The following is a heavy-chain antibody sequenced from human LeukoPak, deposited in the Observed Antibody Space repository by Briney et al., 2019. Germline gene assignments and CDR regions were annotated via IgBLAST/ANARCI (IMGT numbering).Heavy chain of an antibody. CDR1: GFTFSSYS. J-gene: IGHJ4*02. Sequence: GGSLRLSCAASGFTFSSYSMNWVRQAPGKGLEWVSYISSSSSTIYYADSVKGRFTISRDNAKNSLSLKMPSLRAEDTAVYYCARVSGSSWYGHYFDYWGQGTLVTVSS. CDR2: ISSSSSTI. D-gene: IGHD6-13*01. V-gene: IGHV3-48*01. CDR3: ARVSGSSWYGHYFDY.